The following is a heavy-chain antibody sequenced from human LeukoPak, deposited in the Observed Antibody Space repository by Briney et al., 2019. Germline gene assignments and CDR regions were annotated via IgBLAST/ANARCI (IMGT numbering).Heavy chain of an antibody. D-gene: IGHD3-22*01. CDR2: ISYDGSDK. CDR3: ARATYYYDTSGYGFDI. J-gene: IGHJ3*02. CDR1: GFTFSTYA. V-gene: IGHV3-30*04. Sequence: HAGGSLRLSCTASGFTFSTYAMHWVRQAPGKGLEWVSVISYDGSDKYYADSVKGRFTISRDNSKNTLYLQMNSLRAEDTAVYYCARATYYYDTSGYGFDIWGQGTTVTVSS.